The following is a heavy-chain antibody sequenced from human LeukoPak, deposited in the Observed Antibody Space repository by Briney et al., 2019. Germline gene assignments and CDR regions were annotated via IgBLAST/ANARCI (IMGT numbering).Heavy chain of an antibody. CDR3: ASGRWLQQLQYYFDY. J-gene: IGHJ4*02. D-gene: IGHD5-24*01. Sequence: GGSLRLSCAASGFTFDDYAMHWVRQAPGKGLEWVSLISGDGGSTYYADSVKGRFTISRDNAKNSLYLQMNSLRAEDTAVYYCASGRWLQQLQYYFDYWGQGTLVTVSS. V-gene: IGHV3-43*02. CDR1: GFTFDDYA. CDR2: ISGDGGST.